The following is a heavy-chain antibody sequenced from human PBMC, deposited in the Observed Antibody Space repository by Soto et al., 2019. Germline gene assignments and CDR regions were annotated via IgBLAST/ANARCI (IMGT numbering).Heavy chain of an antibody. V-gene: IGHV3-30-3*01. D-gene: IGHD2-2*02. J-gene: IGHJ3*02. CDR3: ARDCSSTSCYRAFDI. CDR1: GFTFSSYA. CDR2: ISYDGSNK. Sequence: GGSLRLSCAASGFTFSSYAMHWVRQAPGKGLEWVAVISYDGSNKYYADSVKGRFTISRDNSKNTLYLQMNSLRAEDTAVYYCARDCSSTSCYRAFDIWRQGTMVTVSS.